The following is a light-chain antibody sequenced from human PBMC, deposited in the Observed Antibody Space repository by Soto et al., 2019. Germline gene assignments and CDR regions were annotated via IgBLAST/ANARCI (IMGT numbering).Light chain of an antibody. J-gene: IGLJ3*02. V-gene: IGLV1-44*01. CDR1: SSNIGDNT. CDR2: NND. Sequence: QTVVTQPPSASGTPGQRVAISCSGSSSNIGDNTVHWYQQLPGTAPKLLIYNNDRRPSGVPDRFSGSKSGTSASLAISGLQSEDEADYFCSTWDDSLNGWVFGGGTKLTVL. CDR3: STWDDSLNGWV.